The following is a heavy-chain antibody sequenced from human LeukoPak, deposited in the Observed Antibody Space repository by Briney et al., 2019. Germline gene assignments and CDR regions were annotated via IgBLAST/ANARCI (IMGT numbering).Heavy chain of an antibody. J-gene: IGHJ6*03. CDR3: ARRARSSGWYYYYYMDV. CDR1: GGSLNNYY. Sequence: SETLSLTCTVSGGSLNNYYWTWIRQPAGKGLEWIGYIYYSGSTNYNPSLKSRVTISVDTSKNQFSLKLSSVTAADTAVYYCARRARSSGWYYYYYMDVWGKGTTVTVSS. V-gene: IGHV4-59*08. CDR2: IYYSGST. D-gene: IGHD6-19*01.